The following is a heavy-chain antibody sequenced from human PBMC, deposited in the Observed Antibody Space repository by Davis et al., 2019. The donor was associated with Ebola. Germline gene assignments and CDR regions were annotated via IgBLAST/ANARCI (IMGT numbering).Heavy chain of an antibody. CDR1: GGSFSGYY. J-gene: IGHJ5*02. V-gene: IGHV4-34*01. CDR3: ARGRRVVAATGTSWFDP. D-gene: IGHD2-15*01. CDR2: INHSGST. Sequence: PSETLSLTCAVYGGSFSGYYWSWIRQPPGKGLEWIGEINHSGSTNYNPSLKSRVTISVDTSKNQFSLKVSSVTAADTAVYYCARGRRVVAATGTSWFDPWGQGTLVTVSS.